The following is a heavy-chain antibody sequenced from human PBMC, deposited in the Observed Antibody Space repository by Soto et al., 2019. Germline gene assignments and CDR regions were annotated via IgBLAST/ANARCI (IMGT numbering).Heavy chain of an antibody. D-gene: IGHD1-26*01. J-gene: IGHJ6*02. CDR2: ISYDGSNK. CDR3: AKAAIVGATYCYYYYGMDV. V-gene: IGHV3-30*18. Sequence: PGGSLRLSCAASGFTFSRDGMHWVRQAPGKGLEWVAVISYDGSNKYYADSVKGRFTISRDNSKNTLYLQMNSLRAEDTAVYYCAKAAIVGATYCYYYYGMDVWGQGTTVTVSS. CDR1: GFTFSRDG.